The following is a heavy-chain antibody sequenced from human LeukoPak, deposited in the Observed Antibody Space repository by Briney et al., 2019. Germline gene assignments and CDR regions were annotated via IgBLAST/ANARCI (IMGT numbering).Heavy chain of an antibody. D-gene: IGHD3-3*01. CDR2: INPNIGGT. V-gene: IGHV1-2*02. CDR3: ATNPGGTIFGVAPYYFDY. Sequence: GASVKVSCKASGYTFTGYYMHWVRQAPGQGLEWMGWINPNIGGTNYAQKFQGRVTMTRDTSISTAYMELSRLRSDDTAVYYCATNPGGTIFGVAPYYFDYWGQGTLVTVSS. CDR1: GYTFTGYY. J-gene: IGHJ4*02.